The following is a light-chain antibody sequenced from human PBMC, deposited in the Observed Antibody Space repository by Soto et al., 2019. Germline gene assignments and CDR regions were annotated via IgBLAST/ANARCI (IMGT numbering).Light chain of an antibody. CDR1: QSVGSY. V-gene: IGKV3-11*01. CDR2: DAS. J-gene: IGKJ5*01. CDR3: QQRSNWPQIT. Sequence: EIVLTQSPATLSLSPGERATLSCRASQSVGSYLAWYQQKPGQGPRLLIYDASNRAAGIPARFSGSGSGTDFTLTISSLEPEDFAVYYCQQRSNWPQITFGQGTRLEIK.